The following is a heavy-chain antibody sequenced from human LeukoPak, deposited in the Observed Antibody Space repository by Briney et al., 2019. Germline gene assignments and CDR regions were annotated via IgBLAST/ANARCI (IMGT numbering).Heavy chain of an antibody. V-gene: IGHV3-23*01. CDR2: ISGNGAYT. CDR3: AKVRLMVRGVTPSYYFDY. Sequence: PGGSLRLSCAASGFTFRSSAMSWVRQAPGKGLEWVSSISGNGAYTYYAASVKGRLSISRDNSKNTLYLQMNSLGAEDTAVYYCAKVRLMVRGVTPSYYFDYWGQGTLVTVSS. D-gene: IGHD3-10*01. CDR1: GFTFRSSA. J-gene: IGHJ4*02.